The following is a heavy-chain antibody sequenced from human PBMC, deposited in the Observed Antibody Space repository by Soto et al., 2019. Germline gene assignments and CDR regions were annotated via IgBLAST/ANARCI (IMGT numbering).Heavy chain of an antibody. Sequence: GGSLRLSCAASGYALRDYSMNWVRQAPGKGLEWVSYTGTRRKYTFYADSVRGRFTISRDDARNSVYLQLYSLRDEDTAVYCCVRDRDWAFDIWGQGTMVTVSS. J-gene: IGHJ3*02. CDR3: VRDRDWAFDI. V-gene: IGHV3-48*02. CDR2: TGTRRKYT. CDR1: GYALRDYS. D-gene: IGHD3-9*01.